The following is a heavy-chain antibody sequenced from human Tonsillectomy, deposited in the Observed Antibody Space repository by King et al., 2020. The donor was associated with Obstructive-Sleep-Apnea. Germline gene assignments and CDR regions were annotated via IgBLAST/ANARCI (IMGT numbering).Heavy chain of an antibody. CDR3: ADYGSGSPDPYNWFDP. CDR2: IYHSGST. J-gene: IGHJ5*02. Sequence: QLQESGPGLVKPSETLSLTCTVSGYSLSSGYYWGWIRQPPGKGLEWIGSIYHSGSTYYNPSLKSRVTISVDTSKNQFSLKLSSVTAADTAVYYCADYGSGSPDPYNWFDPWGQGTLVTVSS. V-gene: IGHV4-38-2*02. CDR1: GYSLSSGYY. D-gene: IGHD3-10*01.